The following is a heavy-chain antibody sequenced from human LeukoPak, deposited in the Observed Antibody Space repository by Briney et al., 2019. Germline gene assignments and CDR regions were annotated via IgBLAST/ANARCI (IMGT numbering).Heavy chain of an antibody. D-gene: IGHD3-3*01. CDR1: GYTFTSYG. CDR2: ISAYNGNT. J-gene: IGHJ6*02. Sequence: GASVKVSCKASGYTFTSYGISWVRQAPGQGLEWMGWISAYNGNTNYAQKLQGRVTMTTDTSTSTAYMELRSLRSDDTAVYYCARGLSITIFGVVTLTDMDVWGQGTTVTVSS. CDR3: ARGLSITIFGVVTLTDMDV. V-gene: IGHV1-18*01.